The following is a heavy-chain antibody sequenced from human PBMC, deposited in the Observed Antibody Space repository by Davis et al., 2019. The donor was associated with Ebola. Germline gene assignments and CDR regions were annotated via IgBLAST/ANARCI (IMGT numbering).Heavy chain of an antibody. CDR1: GFTFSTYS. J-gene: IGHJ5*02. D-gene: IGHD6-13*01. CDR3: AKDALRSSSWYDR. Sequence: GGSLRLSCAASGFTFSTYSMSWVRQAPGKGLEWVSPISSDSDYIYYADSAKGRFTISRDNAKNTLYLQMNSLRAEDTAVYYCAKDALRSSSWYDRWGQGTLVTVSS. CDR2: ISSDSDYI. V-gene: IGHV3-21*01.